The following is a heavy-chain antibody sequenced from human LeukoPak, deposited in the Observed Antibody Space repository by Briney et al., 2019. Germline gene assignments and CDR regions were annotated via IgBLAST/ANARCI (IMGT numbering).Heavy chain of an antibody. Sequence: QPGGSLRLSCAASGFTFDDYAMHWVRQAPGKGLEWVSAISGSGGSTYYADSVKGRFTISRDNSKNTLYLQMNSLRVEDTAVYYCAKSQPTAISWFDPWGQGTLVTVSS. CDR1: GFTFDDYA. D-gene: IGHD2-2*02. CDR2: ISGSGGST. V-gene: IGHV3-23*01. J-gene: IGHJ5*02. CDR3: AKSQPTAISWFDP.